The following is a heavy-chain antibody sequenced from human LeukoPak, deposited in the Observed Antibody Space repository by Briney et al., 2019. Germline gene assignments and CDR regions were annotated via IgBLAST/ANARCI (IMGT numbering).Heavy chain of an antibody. D-gene: IGHD3-10*01. J-gene: IGHJ5*02. CDR2: IYYSGST. CDR3: ARVPIGFYYGSASWVDP. Sequence: PSETLSLTCTVSGGSISSSSYYWGWIRQPPGKGLEWIGSIYYSGSTYYNPSLKSRVTISVDTSKNQFSLKLSSVTAADTAVYYCARVPIGFYYGSASWVDPWGQGTLVTVSS. V-gene: IGHV4-39*07. CDR1: GGSISSSSYY.